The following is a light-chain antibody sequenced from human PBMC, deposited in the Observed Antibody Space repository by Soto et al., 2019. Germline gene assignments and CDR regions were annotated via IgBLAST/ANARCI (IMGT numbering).Light chain of an antibody. CDR3: QHYDIWPLT. J-gene: IGKJ4*01. CDR1: QSVSSSY. Sequence: VTAQSLTTLTVTPGESATLSCRTSQSVSSSYLAWYQQKPGQAPRLLIYAASTRATGVPARFSGSGSGTEFTLTISDLQSEDFAVYFCQHYDIWPLTFAGRAK. V-gene: IGKV3-15*01. CDR2: AAS.